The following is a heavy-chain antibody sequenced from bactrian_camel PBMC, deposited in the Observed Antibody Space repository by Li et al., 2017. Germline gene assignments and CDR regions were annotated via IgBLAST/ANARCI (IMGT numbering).Heavy chain of an antibody. Sequence: HVQLVESGGGPAQPGGSLSLSCTTTAEALDSNCISWFRRAPGKEPEELAGISTGGSETWYADSVKGRFTISRDNNKDTLFLQMSSLKPEDTAIYYCAADSAGGSRTWRPGYLLTPTCTEYTSWGPGTQVTVS. CDR1: AEALDSNC. J-gene: IGHJ6*01. V-gene: IGHV3S6*01. D-gene: IGHD3*01. CDR3: AADSAGGSRTWRPGYLLTPTCTEYTS. CDR2: ISTGGSET.